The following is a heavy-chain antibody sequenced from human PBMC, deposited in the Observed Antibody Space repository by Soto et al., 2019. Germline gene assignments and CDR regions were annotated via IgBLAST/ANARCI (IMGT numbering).Heavy chain of an antibody. Sequence: ASVKVSCKASGYTFTGYYMHWVRQAPGQGLEWMGWINPNSGGTNYAQKFQGWVTMTRDTSISTAYMELSRLRSDDTAVYYCARLVYSSSGGHFDYWGQGTLVTVSS. J-gene: IGHJ4*02. CDR3: ARLVYSSSGGHFDY. CDR1: GYTFTGYY. D-gene: IGHD6-6*01. V-gene: IGHV1-2*04. CDR2: INPNSGGT.